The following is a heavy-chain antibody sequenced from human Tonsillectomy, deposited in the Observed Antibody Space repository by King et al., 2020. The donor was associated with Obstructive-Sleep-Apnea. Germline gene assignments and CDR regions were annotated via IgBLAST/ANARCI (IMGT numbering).Heavy chain of an antibody. V-gene: IGHV4-39*07. Sequence: QLQESGPGLVKPSETLSLTCTVSGDSISSNTYYWGWIRQPPGKGLEWIGSVYYSGSTYYNPSLKSRVSISVDTSKNQFSLKLISVTAADTAVYYCARELEYSYGYASSDYWGQGILVTVSS. CDR2: VYYSGST. CDR3: ARELEYSYGYASSDY. J-gene: IGHJ4*02. CDR1: GDSISSNTYY. D-gene: IGHD5-18*01.